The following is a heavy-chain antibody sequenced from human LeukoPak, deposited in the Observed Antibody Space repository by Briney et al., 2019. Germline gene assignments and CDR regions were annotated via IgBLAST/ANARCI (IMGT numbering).Heavy chain of an antibody. D-gene: IGHD5-24*01. V-gene: IGHV4-34*01. CDR3: ARGLFEMNTIRPFPFDL. Sequence: KPSETLSLTCAVYGRSFSGYYWSWIRQPPGGGLEWIGQFYDGGSTNYNGSLKSGVTISVETSKNQSSLQLNSVTAADTAVYYCARGLFEMNTIRPFPFDLWGQGTLVTVSS. CDR2: FYDGGST. J-gene: IGHJ4*02. CDR1: GRSFSGYY.